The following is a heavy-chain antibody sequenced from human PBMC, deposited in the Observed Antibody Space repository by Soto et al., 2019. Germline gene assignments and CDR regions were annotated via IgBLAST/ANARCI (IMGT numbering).Heavy chain of an antibody. CDR2: TSASGGGT. CDR3: AKHMSNGSPDY. CDR1: GFTFSSYA. V-gene: IGHV3-23*01. D-gene: IGHD2-8*01. J-gene: IGHJ4*02. Sequence: EVQLLESGGALVQPGGSLRLSCAASGFTFSSYAMSWVRQAPGKGLEWVSLTSASGGGTYYADSVKGRFTISRDNAKNTLYLQMNSLSAEDTAVFYCAKHMSNGSPDYWGQGTLVTVSS.